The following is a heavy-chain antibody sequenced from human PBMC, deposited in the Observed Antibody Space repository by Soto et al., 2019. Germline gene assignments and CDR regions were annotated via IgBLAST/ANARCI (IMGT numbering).Heavy chain of an antibody. Sequence: PSETLSLTCAVSGYSISSGYYWGWIRQPPGKGLEWIGSIYHSGSTYYNPSLKSRVTISVATSKNNFSLKLSSVTAADTAVYYCARVGGYGMDVWGQGTTVTVSS. J-gene: IGHJ6*02. CDR1: GYSISSGYY. CDR2: IYHSGST. D-gene: IGHD3-10*01. V-gene: IGHV4-38-2*01. CDR3: ARVGGYGMDV.